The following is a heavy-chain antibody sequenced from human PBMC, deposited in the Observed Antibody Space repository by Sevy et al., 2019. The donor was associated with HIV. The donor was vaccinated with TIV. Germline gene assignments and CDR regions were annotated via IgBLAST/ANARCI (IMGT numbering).Heavy chain of an antibody. V-gene: IGHV5-51*01. CDR1: GYSFTSYW. D-gene: IGHD6-19*01. CDR3: ASRVGVAGEGDS. J-gene: IGHJ4*02. CDR2: IYPGDSDT. Sequence: GGSLRLSCKASGYSFTSYWIGWVRQMPGKGLEWMGIIYPGDSDTRYSPSFQGQVTISADKSIGTAYLQWSSLKASDTAMYYCASRVGVAGEGDSWGQGTLVTVSS.